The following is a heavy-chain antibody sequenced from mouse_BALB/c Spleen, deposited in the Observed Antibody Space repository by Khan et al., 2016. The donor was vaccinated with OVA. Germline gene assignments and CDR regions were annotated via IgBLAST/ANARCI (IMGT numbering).Heavy chain of an antibody. Sequence: QIQLVQSGPELKKPGETVKISCKASGYTFTNYGMNWVKQSPGKALKWMGWINTYTGEPTYADDFTGRFAFSLETSASTAYLQINNLKNEDTATEFGARPPCVTYTLDHWGQGTSVTVSS. D-gene: IGHD2-12*01. CDR1: GYTFTNYG. J-gene: IGHJ4*01. V-gene: IGHV9-3-1*01. CDR2: INTYTGEP. CDR3: ARPPCVTYTLDH.